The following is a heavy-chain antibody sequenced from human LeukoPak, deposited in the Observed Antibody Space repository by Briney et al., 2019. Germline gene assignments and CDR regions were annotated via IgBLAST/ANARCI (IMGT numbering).Heavy chain of an antibody. V-gene: IGHV5-51*01. Sequence: KPGESLKISCKGSGYSFTSYWIGWVRQMPGKGLEWMGIIYPGDSDTRYSPSFQGQVTISADKSISTAYLQWSSLKASDTAMYYCARHGSGYCSGGSCYSAKGEFDPWGQGTLVSVSS. CDR3: ARHGSGYCSGGSCYSAKGEFDP. CDR1: GYSFTSYW. CDR2: IYPGDSDT. J-gene: IGHJ5*02. D-gene: IGHD2-15*01.